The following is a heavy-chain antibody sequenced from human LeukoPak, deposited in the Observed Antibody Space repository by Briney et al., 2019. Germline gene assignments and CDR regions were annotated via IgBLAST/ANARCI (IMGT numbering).Heavy chain of an antibody. J-gene: IGHJ5*02. V-gene: IGHV3-30*04. CDR2: TSYDGSNK. D-gene: IGHD3-10*01. Sequence: GGSLRLSCAASGFTFSNYAFHWVRQAPGKGLEWVALTSYDGSNKYYADTVKGRFTISRDNSKNTLYLQMNSLRAEDTAVYYCARVPAMVRGVSPWRDWFDPWGQGTLVTVSS. CDR3: ARVPAMVRGVSPWRDWFDP. CDR1: GFTFSNYA.